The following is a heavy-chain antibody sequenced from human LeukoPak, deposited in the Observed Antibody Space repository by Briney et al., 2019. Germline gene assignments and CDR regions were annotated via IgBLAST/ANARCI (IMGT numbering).Heavy chain of an antibody. CDR3: ARGPVAGRFGFDY. J-gene: IGHJ4*02. Sequence: GGSLRLSCAASGFTFSSYAMHWVRQAPGKGLEWVAVISYDGSNKYYADSVKGRFTISRDNSKNTLYLQMNSLRAEDTAVYYCARGPVAGRFGFDYWGQGTLVTVSS. CDR1: GFTFSSYA. V-gene: IGHV3-30-3*01. CDR2: ISYDGSNK. D-gene: IGHD6-19*01.